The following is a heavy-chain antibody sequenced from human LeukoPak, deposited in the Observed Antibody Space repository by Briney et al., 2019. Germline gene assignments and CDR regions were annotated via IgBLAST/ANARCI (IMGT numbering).Heavy chain of an antibody. CDR2: IYYSGST. CDR3: ARDSSWSPYYYYGMDV. D-gene: IGHD6-13*01. Sequence: SEALSLTCTVSGGSISSYYWSWIRQPPGKGLEWIGYIYYSGSTNYNPSLKSRVTISVDTSKNQFSLKLSSVTAADTAVYYCARDSSWSPYYYYGMDVWGQGTTVTVSS. CDR1: GGSISSYY. J-gene: IGHJ6*02. V-gene: IGHV4-59*01.